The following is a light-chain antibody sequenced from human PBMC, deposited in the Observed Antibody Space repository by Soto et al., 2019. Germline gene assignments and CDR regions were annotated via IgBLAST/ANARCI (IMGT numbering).Light chain of an antibody. V-gene: IGLV2-14*01. J-gene: IGLJ2*01. CDR3: TSYTSSNTLLVI. CDR1: SSDVGGYNY. CDR2: DVS. Sequence: QSALTQPASVSGSPGQSITISCTGTSSDVGGYNYVSWYQQYPGKAPKLMIYDVSNRPSGVSNRFSGAESGNTASLTISGLRAEVEADYYGTSYTSSNTLLVIFGGGSKLAVL.